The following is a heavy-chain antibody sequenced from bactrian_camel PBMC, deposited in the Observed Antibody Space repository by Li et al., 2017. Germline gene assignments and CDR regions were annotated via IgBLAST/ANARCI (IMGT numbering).Heavy chain of an antibody. J-gene: IGHJ4*01. V-gene: IGHV3S53*01. CDR3: ATELRLPAAGARAWVREAY. CDR2: IDTDGVT. Sequence: VQLVESGGGSVQAGGSLRLSCASSGSIVGTLCMGWGRQAPGKEREGVAAIDTDGVTNYAAPVKGRFTISRDNAENTVFLQMNSLKSEDTALYYCATELRLPAAGARAWVREAYWGQGTQVTVS. CDR1: GSIVGTLC. D-gene: IGHD3*01.